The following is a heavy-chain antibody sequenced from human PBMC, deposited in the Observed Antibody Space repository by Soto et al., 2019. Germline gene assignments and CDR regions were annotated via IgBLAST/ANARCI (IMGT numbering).Heavy chain of an antibody. J-gene: IGHJ4*02. D-gene: IGHD3-16*01. CDR1: GFTVSSNY. V-gene: IGHV3-66*01. CDR3: ARVPGWGTYYFDY. Sequence: EVQLVESGGGLVQPGGSLRLSCAASGFTVSSNYMSWVRQAPGKGLEWVSVIYSGGSTYYADSVKGRFTISRDNSKNTLYLQMNSLKAEDTAVYYCARVPGWGTYYFDYLGQGTLVTVSS. CDR2: IYSGGST.